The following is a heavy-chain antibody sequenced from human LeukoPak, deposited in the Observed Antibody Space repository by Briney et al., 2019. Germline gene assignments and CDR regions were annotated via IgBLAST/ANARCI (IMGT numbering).Heavy chain of an antibody. CDR1: GASISSYF. J-gene: IGHJ4*02. Sequence: KPSETLSLTCTVSGASISSYFWTWIRQPPGKGLEWIGYVYFTGSTNYNPSLKSRVTISVDTSKNQFSLKLSSVTAADTAVYYCARFYCSSTSCYTYYFDYWGQGTLVTVSS. D-gene: IGHD2-2*02. V-gene: IGHV4-59*01. CDR2: VYFTGST. CDR3: ARFYCSSTSCYTYYFDY.